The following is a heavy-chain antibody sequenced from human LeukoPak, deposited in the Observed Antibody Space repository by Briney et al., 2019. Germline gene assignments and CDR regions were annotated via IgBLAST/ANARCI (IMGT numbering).Heavy chain of an antibody. Sequence: PSETLSLTCTVSGGSISSSSYYWSWIRQPPGKGLEWIGYIYYSGSTNYNPSLKSRVTISVDTSKNQFSLKLSSVTAADTAVYYCARVYGSSWVGDAFDIWGQGTMVTVSS. J-gene: IGHJ3*02. CDR1: GGSISSSSYY. CDR3: ARVYGSSWVGDAFDI. D-gene: IGHD6-13*01. CDR2: IYYSGST. V-gene: IGHV4-61*01.